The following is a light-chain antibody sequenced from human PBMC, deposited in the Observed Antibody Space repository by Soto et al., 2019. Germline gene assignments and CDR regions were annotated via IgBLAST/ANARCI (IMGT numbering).Light chain of an antibody. J-gene: IGKJ1*01. CDR2: AAS. Sequence: DIQMTQSPSSLSASVGDRVTITCRASQGISNYVAWYQQKPGKVPNVLIYAASTLHSGVPSRFSGSGSGTDFTLTIRSLQPEDVATYYCQKYNSAPWTFGQGTKVEIK. CDR3: QKYNSAPWT. CDR1: QGISNY. V-gene: IGKV1-27*01.